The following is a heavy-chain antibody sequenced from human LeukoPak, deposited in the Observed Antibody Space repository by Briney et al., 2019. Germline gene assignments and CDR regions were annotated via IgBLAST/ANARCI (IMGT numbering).Heavy chain of an antibody. Sequence: SETLSLTCAVYGGSFSSYYWSWIRQPPGKGLEWIGEINHSGSTNYNPSLKSRVTISVDTSKNQFSLKLSSVTAADTAVYYCARAADYYDSSGYYPLDYWGQGTLVTVSS. CDR2: INHSGST. V-gene: IGHV4-34*01. CDR1: GGSFSSYY. D-gene: IGHD3-22*01. CDR3: ARAADYYDSSGYYPLDY. J-gene: IGHJ4*02.